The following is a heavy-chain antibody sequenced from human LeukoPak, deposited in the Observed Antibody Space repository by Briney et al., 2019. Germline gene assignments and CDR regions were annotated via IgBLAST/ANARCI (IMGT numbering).Heavy chain of an antibody. CDR2: ISSSDSTI. J-gene: IGHJ4*02. Sequence: GGSLRLSCAASGFTFSSYEMHWVRQPPGKGLEWVSYISSSDSTIYYADSVKGRFSISRDDSKKTVYLQMNSLRPEDTALYYCAKDSILDHWGQGTLVTVSS. CDR3: AKDSILDH. CDR1: GFTFSSYE. V-gene: IGHV3-48*03.